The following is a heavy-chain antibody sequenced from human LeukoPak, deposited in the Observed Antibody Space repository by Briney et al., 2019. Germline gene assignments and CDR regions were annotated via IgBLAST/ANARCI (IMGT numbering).Heavy chain of an antibody. CDR2: INHSGST. J-gene: IGHJ4*02. V-gene: IGHV4-34*01. CDR1: GGSFSGYY. Sequence: PSETLSLTCAVYGGSFSGYYWSWIRQPPGKGLEWIGEINHSGSTNYNPSLKSRVTISVDTSKNQFSLKLSSVTAADTAVYYCAREGRTPSSYSSSWNYDYWGQGTLVTVSS. D-gene: IGHD6-13*01. CDR3: AREGRTPSSYSSSWNYDY.